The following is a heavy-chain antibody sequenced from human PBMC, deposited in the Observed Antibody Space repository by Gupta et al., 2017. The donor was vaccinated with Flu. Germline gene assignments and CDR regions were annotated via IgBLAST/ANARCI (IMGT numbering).Heavy chain of an antibody. Sequence: EVQLVESGGGWVQPGGSLRLSCEGAGFSFSSYEMNWVRMDPGKGLELVAFISSSGVTYYPDSVKGRFTISRDNAKNSVYLQMNSLRAEDTGYYYCAKGHWDSWGQETLVTVSS. CDR3: AKGHWDS. V-gene: IGHV3-48*03. J-gene: IGHJ5*01. CDR2: ISSSGVT. CDR1: GFSFSSYE.